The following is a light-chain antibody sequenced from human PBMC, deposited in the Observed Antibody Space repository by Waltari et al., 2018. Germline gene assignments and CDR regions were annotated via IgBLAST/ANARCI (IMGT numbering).Light chain of an antibody. CDR2: AVT. CDR3: SSFTPRTNVL. V-gene: IGLV2-8*01. J-gene: IGLJ2*01. CDR1: SSDVGGYNY. Sequence: QSALTQPPSASGSPGQSVTISCTGTSSDVGGYNYVSWYQQHPGKAPKLLIYAVTKRPSGVPDRFSASKSGDTASLTVSGLQAEDEADYYCSSFTPRTNVLFGGGTKLTVL.